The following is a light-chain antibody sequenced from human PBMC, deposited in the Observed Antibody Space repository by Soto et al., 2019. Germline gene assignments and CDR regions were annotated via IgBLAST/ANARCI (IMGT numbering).Light chain of an antibody. J-gene: IGKJ1*01. V-gene: IGKV1-5*03. CDR2: KAS. Sequence: DIQMTQSPSTLSASVGDRVAITCRASQSISIWLAWYQQKPGQAPKLLIYKASSLESGVPSRFSGSGSGTEFTLTISSLQPDDIAPYYCQHYNNYSWTFGQGTKVEIK. CDR3: QHYNNYSWT. CDR1: QSISIW.